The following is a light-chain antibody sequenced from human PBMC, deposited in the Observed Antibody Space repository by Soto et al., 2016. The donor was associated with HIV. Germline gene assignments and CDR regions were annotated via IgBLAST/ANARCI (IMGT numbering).Light chain of an antibody. Sequence: SYELTQPPSVSVAPGKTARITCGGNNIGTKSVHWYQQKPGRAPVLVVYDDSDRPSGIPERFSGSNSGNTATLTISRVEAGDEADYYCQVWDGSSDHWVFGGGTKPTVL. CDR1: NIGTKS. J-gene: IGLJ3*02. CDR3: QVWDGSSDHWV. V-gene: IGLV3-21*03. CDR2: DDS.